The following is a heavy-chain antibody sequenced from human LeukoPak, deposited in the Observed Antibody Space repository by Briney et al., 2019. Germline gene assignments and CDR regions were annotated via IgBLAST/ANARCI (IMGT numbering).Heavy chain of an antibody. CDR2: IYYSGST. J-gene: IGHJ4*02. V-gene: IGHV4-39*01. D-gene: IGHD1-26*01. CDR3: AKSGGYGLIDY. CDR1: GASISGSGYY. Sequence: SENLSLTCAVSGASISGSGYYWGWIRQPPGKGLEWIGNIYYSGSTYYNASLQSRVTISIDTSKNQFSLRLNSVTAADTAMYYCAKSGGYGLIDYWGQGTLVTVSS.